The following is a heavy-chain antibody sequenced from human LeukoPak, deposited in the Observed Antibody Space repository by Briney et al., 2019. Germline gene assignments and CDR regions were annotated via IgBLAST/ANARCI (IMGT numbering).Heavy chain of an antibody. CDR2: INPNSGGT. V-gene: IGHV1-2*02. CDR1: GHTFSGYY. D-gene: IGHD6-19*01. J-gene: IGHJ4*02. Sequence: ASVKVSCKASGHTFSGYYIYWVRQAPGQGLEWMGWINPNSGGTNYAQKFQGRVTMTRDTSISTAYMELSRLRSDDTVVYYCASATGYSSGWYNYWGQGTLVTVSS. CDR3: ASATGYSSGWYNY.